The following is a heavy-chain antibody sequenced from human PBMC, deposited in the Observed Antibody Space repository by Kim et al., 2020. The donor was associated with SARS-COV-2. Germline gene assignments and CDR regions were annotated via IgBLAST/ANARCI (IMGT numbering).Heavy chain of an antibody. V-gene: IGHV3-33*01. J-gene: IGHJ1*01. D-gene: IGHD3-16*01. Sequence: GGSLRLSCAASGFTFSSYGMHWVRQAPGKGLEWVAVIWYDGSNKYYADSVKGRFTISRDNSKNTLYLQMNSLRAEDTAVYYCAREAGSVRGSCLNWGQGTLVTVSS. CDR1: GFTFSSYG. CDR2: IWYDGSNK. CDR3: AREAGSVRGSCLN.